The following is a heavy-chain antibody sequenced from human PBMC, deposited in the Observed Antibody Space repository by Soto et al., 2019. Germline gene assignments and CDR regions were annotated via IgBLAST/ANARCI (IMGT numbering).Heavy chain of an antibody. CDR2: IYHSGST. J-gene: IGHJ6*02. CDR3: ARVSGSYYYGMDV. D-gene: IGHD1-26*01. CDR1: GGSISSSNW. Sequence: SESLSLTCAVSGGSISSSNWWSWVRQPPGKGLEWIGEIYHSGSTNYNPSLKSRVTISVDKSKNQFSLKLSSVTAADTAVYYCARVSGSYYYGMDVWGQGTTVTVSS. V-gene: IGHV4-4*02.